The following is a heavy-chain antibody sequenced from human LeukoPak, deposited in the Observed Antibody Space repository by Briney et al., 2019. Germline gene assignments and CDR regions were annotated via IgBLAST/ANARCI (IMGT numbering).Heavy chain of an antibody. Sequence: SAKVSCKASGGTFSSYAISWVRQAPGQGLEWMGGIIPIFGTANYAQKFQGRVTITADESTGTAYMELSSLRSEDTAVYYCAREGYCSSTSCYAAAYWFDPWGQGTLVTVSS. CDR3: AREGYCSSTSCYAAAYWFDP. V-gene: IGHV1-69*13. D-gene: IGHD2-2*01. CDR2: IIPIFGTA. CDR1: GGTFSSYA. J-gene: IGHJ5*02.